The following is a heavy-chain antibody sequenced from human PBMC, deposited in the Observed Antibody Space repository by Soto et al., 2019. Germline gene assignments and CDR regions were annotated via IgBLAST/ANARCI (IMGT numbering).Heavy chain of an antibody. CDR2: ISGSGGST. CDR3: AKKLVVRGVIEAFDI. CDR1: GFTFSSYA. J-gene: IGHJ3*02. Sequence: PGGSLRLSCAASGFTFSSYAMSWVRQDPGKGLEWVSAISGSGGSTYYADSVKGRFTISRDNSKNTLYLQMNSLRAEDTAVYYCAKKLVVRGVIEAFDIWGQGTMVTVSS. V-gene: IGHV3-23*01. D-gene: IGHD3-10*01.